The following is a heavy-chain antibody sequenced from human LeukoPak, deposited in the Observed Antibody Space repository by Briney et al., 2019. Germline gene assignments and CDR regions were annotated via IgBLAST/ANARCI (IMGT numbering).Heavy chain of an antibody. V-gene: IGHV3-48*03. Sequence: PGGSLTLPCAACGFTFHIHEMNWLRQAPEKGLEWVSYISNSGSTKYYADSVKGRFTISRDNAKKSLYVQMNSLRAEDTAVYYCVRDSGDCFDIWGQGTMVTVSS. CDR3: VRDSGDCFDI. CDR2: ISNSGSTK. J-gene: IGHJ3*02. CDR1: GFTFHIHE. D-gene: IGHD2-21*01.